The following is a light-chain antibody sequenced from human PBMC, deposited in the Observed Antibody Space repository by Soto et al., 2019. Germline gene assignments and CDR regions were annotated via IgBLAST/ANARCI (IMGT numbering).Light chain of an antibody. CDR1: SSDVGGYHY. Sequence: QSALTQPASVSGSPGQSITISCTGTSSDVGGYHYVSWYQQHPGKAPKLMIYDVSNRPSGVSNRFSGSKSGNTASLTISGLQAEDEADYYCSSYTSSSTYVFGTGTQLTV. V-gene: IGLV2-14*01. J-gene: IGLJ1*01. CDR3: SSYTSSSTYV. CDR2: DVS.